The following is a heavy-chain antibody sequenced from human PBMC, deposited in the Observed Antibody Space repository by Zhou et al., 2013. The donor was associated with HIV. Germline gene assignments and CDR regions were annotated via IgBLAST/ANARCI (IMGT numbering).Heavy chain of an antibody. V-gene: IGHV1-8*01. CDR2: VNPANGDT. CDR1: GYTFTDYD. D-gene: IGHD2-15*01. Sequence: QVQLVQSGTEVKKPGASVKVSCKASGYTFTDYDISWVRQVPGHGLEWMGWVNPANGDTAYAPKFQGRVTITRNASISTTYMELNSLRFGDTAIYYCARGAGGNSWLTYFDYWGQGTLVIASS. CDR3: ARGAGGNSWLTYFDY. J-gene: IGHJ4*02.